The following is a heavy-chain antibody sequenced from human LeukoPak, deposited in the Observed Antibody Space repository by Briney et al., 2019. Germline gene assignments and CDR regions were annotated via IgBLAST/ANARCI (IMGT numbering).Heavy chain of an antibody. Sequence: SETLSLTCTVSGGSISSYYWSWIRQPPGKGLEWIGYIYYSGSTNYNPSLKSRVTISVDTSKNQFSLRLSSVAAADTAVYYCARVTGYMTEDYFDYWGQGTLITVSS. CDR3: ARVTGYMTEDYFDY. CDR2: IYYSGST. V-gene: IGHV4-59*01. J-gene: IGHJ4*02. D-gene: IGHD6-13*01. CDR1: GGSISSYY.